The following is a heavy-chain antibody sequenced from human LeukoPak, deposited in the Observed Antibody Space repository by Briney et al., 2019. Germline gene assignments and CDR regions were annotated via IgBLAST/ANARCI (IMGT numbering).Heavy chain of an antibody. V-gene: IGHV1-46*01. J-gene: IGHJ4*02. D-gene: IGHD1-26*01. CDR3: ARYLSDPEVGATTGYFDY. CDR1: GYTFTGYY. CDR2: INPSGGST. Sequence: GASVKVSCKASGYTFTGYYMHWVRQAPGQGLEWMGIINPSGGSTSYAQKFQGRVTMTRDMSTSTVYMELSSLRSEDTAVYYCARYLSDPEVGATTGYFDYWGQGTLVTVSS.